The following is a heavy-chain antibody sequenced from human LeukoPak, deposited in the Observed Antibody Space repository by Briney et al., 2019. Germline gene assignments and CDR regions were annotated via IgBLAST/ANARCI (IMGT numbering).Heavy chain of an antibody. J-gene: IGHJ3*02. V-gene: IGHV3-33*01. D-gene: IGHD3-16*01. CDR1: GFTFTNYG. CDR2: TWFDGSKT. Sequence: PGGSLRLSCAASGFTFTNYGMHWVRQAPGKGLEWVAMTWFDGSKTHHADSVKGRRTISRDNSKNTLYLQMNSLRVEDTAVYYCARGWGSNVYASAFDIWGRGTMVTVSS. CDR3: ARGWGSNVYASAFDI.